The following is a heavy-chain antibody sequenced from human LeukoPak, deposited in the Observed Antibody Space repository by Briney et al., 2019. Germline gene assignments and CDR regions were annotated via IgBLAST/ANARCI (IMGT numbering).Heavy chain of an antibody. D-gene: IGHD6-25*01. CDR2: INHRRST. Sequence: SETLSLTCAVYGGSFSGYYWTWIRQPPGKGLEWIGEINHRRSTKYSPSLKSRVTISVDKSKNQFSLTLSSVTAADTAVYFCGTTEHDSGDYWGQGTLVTVSS. CDR3: GTTEHDSGDY. J-gene: IGHJ4*02. V-gene: IGHV4-34*01. CDR1: GGSFSGYY.